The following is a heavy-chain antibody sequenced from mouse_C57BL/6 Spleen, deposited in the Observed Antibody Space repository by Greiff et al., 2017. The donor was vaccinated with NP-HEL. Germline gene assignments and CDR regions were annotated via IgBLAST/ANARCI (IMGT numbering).Heavy chain of an antibody. J-gene: IGHJ2*01. Sequence: QVQLKQPGAELVRPGSSVKLSCKASGYTFTSYWMHWVKQRPIQGLEWIGNIDPSDSETHYNQKFTDKATLTVDKSSSTAYMQLSSLTSEDSAVYYCARSPLGGDRNYFDDWGQGTTLTVAS. CDR1: GYTFTSYW. CDR3: ARSPLGGDRNYFDD. V-gene: IGHV1-52*01. CDR2: IDPSDSET.